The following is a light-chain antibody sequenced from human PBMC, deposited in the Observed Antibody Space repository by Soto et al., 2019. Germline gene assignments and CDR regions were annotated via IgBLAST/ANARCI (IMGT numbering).Light chain of an antibody. CDR2: AAS. CDR3: QQAYSFPIT. V-gene: IGKV1D-12*01. J-gene: IGKJ5*01. Sequence: DIQVTQSPSSVSASVGDRVTITCRASQDIAVCLAWYQHKPGRAPELLIRAASTLQSGVPSRFSGSRSGTDFTLTINSLQPEDFATYYCQQAYSFPITFGQGTRLEIK. CDR1: QDIAVC.